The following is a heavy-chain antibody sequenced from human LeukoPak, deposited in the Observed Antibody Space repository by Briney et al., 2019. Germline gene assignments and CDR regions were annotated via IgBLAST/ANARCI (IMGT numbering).Heavy chain of an antibody. V-gene: IGHV4-31*03. CDR2: IHHSGRS. Sequence: PSETLSLPCTVSADSLSSGGHYWAWIPQFPGKGLESIGFIHHSGRSRHNPSLKDRVAISVDTSKNQFSLNLSSVTAADTAVYYCAGRVGATIWTGMEFWGQGILVTVSS. D-gene: IGHD1-26*01. J-gene: IGHJ4*02. CDR1: ADSLSSGGHY. CDR3: AGRVGATIWTGMEF.